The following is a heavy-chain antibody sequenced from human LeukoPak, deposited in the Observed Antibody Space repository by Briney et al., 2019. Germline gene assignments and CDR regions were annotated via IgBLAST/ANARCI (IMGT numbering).Heavy chain of an antibody. J-gene: IGHJ4*02. V-gene: IGHV3-7*04. CDR2: INQDESEK. Sequence: VQPGGSLRLSCAASGFTFSSYAMSWVRQAPGRGLEWLANINQDESEKYYVDSVKGRFYVSRDNAKNSLYLQMSSLRADDTAVYYCARFLNRYSTSHWGQGTQVTVTS. D-gene: IGHD5-18*01. CDR3: ARFLNRYSTSH. CDR1: GFTFSSYA.